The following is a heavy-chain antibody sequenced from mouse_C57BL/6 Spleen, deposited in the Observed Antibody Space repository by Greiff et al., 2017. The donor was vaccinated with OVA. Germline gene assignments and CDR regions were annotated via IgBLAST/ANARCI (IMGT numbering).Heavy chain of an antibody. J-gene: IGHJ3*01. D-gene: IGHD2-4*01. CDR2: IHPNSGST. Sequence: QVQLQQSGAELVKPGASVKLSCKASGYTFTSYWMHWVKQRPGQGLEWIGMIHPNSGSTNYNEKFKSKATLTVDKSSSTAYMQLSSLTSEDSAVYYCAKSYYDYEEFAYWGQGTLVTVSA. CDR1: GYTFTSYW. CDR3: AKSYYDYEEFAY. V-gene: IGHV1-64*01.